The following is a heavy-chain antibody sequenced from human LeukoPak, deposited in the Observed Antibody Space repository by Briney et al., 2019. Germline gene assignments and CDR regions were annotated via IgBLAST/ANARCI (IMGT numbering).Heavy chain of an antibody. Sequence: SETLSLTCSVSGGSIRSYVWSWIRQPAGKGLKWIGRIYTSGSTDYNPSLRSRVSMSVDTSRNQCSLKLTSVTAADTAVYYCARESKSYDGSGYYHDYWGQGTLVAVSS. V-gene: IGHV4-4*07. CDR3: ARESKSYDGSGYYHDY. CDR1: GGSIRSYV. D-gene: IGHD3-22*01. J-gene: IGHJ4*02. CDR2: IYTSGST.